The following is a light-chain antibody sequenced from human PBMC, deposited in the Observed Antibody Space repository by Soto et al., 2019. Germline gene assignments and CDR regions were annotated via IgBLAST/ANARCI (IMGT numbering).Light chain of an antibody. J-gene: IGKJ1*01. Sequence: DIQMTQSPSSLSASVGDRVTITCRASQSIKNYLNWYQQKPGKAPKLLIYAASSLQSGVPSRFSGSGSGTEFTLTISSLQPDDFATYYCQQYNSYSRTFGQGTKVDIK. CDR1: QSIKNY. CDR3: QQYNSYSRT. CDR2: AAS. V-gene: IGKV1-17*01.